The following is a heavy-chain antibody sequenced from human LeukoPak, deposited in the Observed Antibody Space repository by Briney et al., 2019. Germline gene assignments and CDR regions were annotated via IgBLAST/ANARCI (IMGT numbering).Heavy chain of an antibody. CDR1: GFTFSSYA. D-gene: IGHD6-19*01. CDR2: ISYDGGNK. CDR3: AGGPEAAY. Sequence: GGSLRLSCAASGFTFSSYAMHWVRQAPGKGLEWVAVISYDGGNKYYADSVKGRFTISRDNSKNTLYLQMNSLRAKDAAVYYCAGGPEAAYSGQGTLVTASS. J-gene: IGHJ4*02. V-gene: IGHV3-30-3*01.